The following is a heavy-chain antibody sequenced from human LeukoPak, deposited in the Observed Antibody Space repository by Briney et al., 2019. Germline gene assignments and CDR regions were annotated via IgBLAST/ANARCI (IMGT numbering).Heavy chain of an antibody. V-gene: IGHV3-21*01. CDR1: GFTFSSYS. CDR2: ISSSSGYI. J-gene: IGHJ3*02. Sequence: GGSLRLSCAASGFTFSSYSMNWVRQAPGKGLEWVSSISSSSGYIYYADSVKGRFTISRDNAKNSPYLQMNSLRAEDTAVYYCARDIGWELVDAFDIWGQGTMVTVSS. D-gene: IGHD1-26*01. CDR3: ARDIGWELVDAFDI.